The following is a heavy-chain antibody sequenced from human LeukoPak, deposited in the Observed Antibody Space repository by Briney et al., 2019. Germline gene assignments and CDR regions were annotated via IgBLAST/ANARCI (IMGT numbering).Heavy chain of an antibody. Sequence: GGSLRLSCAASGFTFSSYSMNWVRQAPGKGLEWVSSISSSSSYIYYADSVKGRFTISRDSAKNSLYLQMNSLRAEDTAVYYCARGRNYYYMDVWGKGTTVTVSS. V-gene: IGHV3-21*01. CDR2: ISSSSSYI. CDR3: ARGRNYYYMDV. CDR1: GFTFSSYS. J-gene: IGHJ6*03.